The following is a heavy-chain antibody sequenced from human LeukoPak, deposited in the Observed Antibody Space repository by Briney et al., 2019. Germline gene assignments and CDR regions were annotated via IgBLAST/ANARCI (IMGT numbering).Heavy chain of an antibody. D-gene: IGHD3-16*01. CDR3: ARELDGGAPDY. CDR2: IWYGGSNK. CDR1: GFTFSSYG. J-gene: IGHJ4*02. V-gene: IGHV3-33*08. Sequence: GGSLRFSCEASGFTFSSYGMHWVGQAPAKGLEWVAVIWYGGSNKYYADSVKGRFTISRDNSKNTLYLQMNSLRAEDTAVYYCARELDGGAPDYWGQGTLVTVSS.